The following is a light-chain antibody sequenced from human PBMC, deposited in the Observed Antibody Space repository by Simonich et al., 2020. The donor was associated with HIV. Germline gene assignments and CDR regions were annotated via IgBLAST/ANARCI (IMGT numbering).Light chain of an antibody. CDR3: SSYTSSSTVV. CDR1: SSDVGGYTY. CDR2: DVS. Sequence: QSALTQPASVSGSPGQSITISCTGTSSDVGGYTYVSWYQQHPGKAPKHMIYDVSKRPSGVSNRVSGSKSGNTASLTISGLQAEDEADYYCSSYTSSSTVVFGGGTKLTVL. J-gene: IGLJ2*01. V-gene: IGLV2-14*01.